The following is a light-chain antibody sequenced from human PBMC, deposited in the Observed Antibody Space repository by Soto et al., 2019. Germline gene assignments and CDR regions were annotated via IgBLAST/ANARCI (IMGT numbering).Light chain of an antibody. CDR1: QRVLYSSDNKNY. V-gene: IGKV4-1*01. Sequence: DIVMTPSPDSLAVSLGERATINCKSSQRVLYSSDNKNYLAWYQQKPGQPPKLLIYWASTRESGVPDRFSGSGSRTDFTLTISSLQAEDVAVYYCQQYYSTPLTFGGGTKVEIK. CDR3: QQYYSTPLT. J-gene: IGKJ4*01. CDR2: WAS.